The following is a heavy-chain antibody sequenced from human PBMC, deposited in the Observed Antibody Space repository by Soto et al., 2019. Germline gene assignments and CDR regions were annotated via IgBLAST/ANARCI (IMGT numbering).Heavy chain of an antibody. V-gene: IGHV1-69*01. CDR3: ARVLSYGSGSYTPSGMDV. D-gene: IGHD3-10*01. J-gene: IGHJ6*02. CDR2: VSPPFRTS. CDR1: GVSFNNNG. Sequence: QVQLVQSGAEVKKPGSSVKVSCKTSGVSFNNNGIGWVRQAPGHGLEWMGGVSPPFRTSNYARKFQGRISITADASTGTVNMELSSLTSEDTAQYYWARVLSYGSGSYTPSGMDVWGQGTTVTVSS.